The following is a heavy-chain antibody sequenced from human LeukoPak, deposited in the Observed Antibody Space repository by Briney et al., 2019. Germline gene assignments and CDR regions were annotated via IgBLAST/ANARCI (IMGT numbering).Heavy chain of an antibody. Sequence: GGSLRLSCAASGFTFSSYSMNWVRQAPGKGLEWVSSISSSSSYIYYADSVKGRFTISRDNAKNSLYLQMNSLRAEDTAVYYCARDFYCSGGSCYSYYYGMDVWGQGTTVTVSS. CDR3: ARDFYCSGGSCYSYYYGMDV. D-gene: IGHD2-15*01. V-gene: IGHV3-21*01. CDR2: ISSSSSYI. J-gene: IGHJ6*02. CDR1: GFTFSSYS.